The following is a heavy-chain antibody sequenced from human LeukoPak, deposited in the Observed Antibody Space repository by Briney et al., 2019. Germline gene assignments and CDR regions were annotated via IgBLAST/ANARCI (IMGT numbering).Heavy chain of an antibody. CDR2: IIPIFGTA. J-gene: IGHJ6*02. CDR3: ARDLTGYDSYYYGMDV. Sequence: VKVSCKASGGTFSSYAISWVRQAPGRGLEWMGGIIPIFGTANYAQKFQGRVTITADESTSTAYMELSSLRSEDTAVYYCARDLTGYDSYYYGMDVWGQGTTVTVSS. CDR1: GGTFSSYA. V-gene: IGHV1-69*13. D-gene: IGHD5-12*01.